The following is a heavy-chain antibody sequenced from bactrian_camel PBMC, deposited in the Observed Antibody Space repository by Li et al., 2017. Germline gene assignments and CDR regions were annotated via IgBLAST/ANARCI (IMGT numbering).Heavy chain of an antibody. D-gene: IGHD5*01. CDR3: ACDPLG. J-gene: IGHJ4*01. Sequence: VQLVESGGGSVQAGGSLKLSCGASGDTSTSTFMAWFRQAAGKGLEWVSSFYTAGGNTYYADSVKGRFTTAADNAKNTLYLQMNSLKPEDTAVYYCACDPLGWSQGTQVTVS. CDR2: FYTAGGNT. V-gene: IGHV3-2*01. CDR1: GDTSTSTF.